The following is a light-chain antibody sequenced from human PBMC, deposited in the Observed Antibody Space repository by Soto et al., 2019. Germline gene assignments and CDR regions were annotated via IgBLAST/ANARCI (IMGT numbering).Light chain of an antibody. Sequence: DTQLTQSPSTLSASVVDRATLSCRASQSSSTWVAWYQQKPGKAPKLLIYSVSALKRGVPSRFSGSGSGTDFALTISSLQPEDFATYYCQQDDTFPWTFGQGTKVDIK. CDR2: SVS. CDR3: QQDDTFPWT. CDR1: QSSSTW. V-gene: IGKV1-5*01. J-gene: IGKJ1*01.